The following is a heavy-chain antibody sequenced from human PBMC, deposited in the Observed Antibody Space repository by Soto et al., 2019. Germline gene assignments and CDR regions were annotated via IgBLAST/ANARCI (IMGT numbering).Heavy chain of an antibody. CDR3: ARDPRYDILTGYPSMDV. CDR1: GYTFTSYG. J-gene: IGHJ6*02. D-gene: IGHD3-9*01. V-gene: IGHV1-18*01. CDR2: ISAYNGNT. Sequence: GASVKVSCKASGYTFTSYGISWVRQAPGQGLEWMGWISAYNGNTNYAQKLQGRVTMTTDTSTSTAHMELRSLRSDDTAVYYCARDPRYDILTGYPSMDVWGQGTTVTVSS.